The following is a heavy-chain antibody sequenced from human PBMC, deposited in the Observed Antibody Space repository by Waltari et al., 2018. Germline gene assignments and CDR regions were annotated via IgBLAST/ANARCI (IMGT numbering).Heavy chain of an antibody. D-gene: IGHD2-15*01. V-gene: IGHV4-4*07. CDR2: VYNSDNT. CDR1: GGSINNYF. CDR3: ARGGDRISATGRNAYDI. J-gene: IGHJ3*02. Sequence: QVQLQESGPGLVKPSETLSLTCTVSGGSINNYFWSWIRQSAGKGLEWIGRVYNSDNTKDNPSLESRVTMSVDTSKNQFSLGLSSVTAADTAMYYCARGGDRISATGRNAYDIWGQGTMVIVSS.